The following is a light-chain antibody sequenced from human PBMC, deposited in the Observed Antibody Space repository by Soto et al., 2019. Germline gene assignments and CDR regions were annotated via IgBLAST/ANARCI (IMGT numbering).Light chain of an antibody. V-gene: IGKV1-39*01. Sequence: DIQMTQSPSSLSASVGDRVTITCRASQSISSYLNWYQQKPGKAPKLLIYAASSLQSGVPSRFSGSGSGTDFTLTISILQPEDFAPYYCQQSYSTFWTFGLGTKV. CDR1: QSISSY. CDR2: AAS. J-gene: IGKJ1*01. CDR3: QQSYSTFWT.